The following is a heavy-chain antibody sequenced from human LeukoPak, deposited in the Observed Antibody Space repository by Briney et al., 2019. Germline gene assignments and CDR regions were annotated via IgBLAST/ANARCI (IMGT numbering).Heavy chain of an antibody. J-gene: IGHJ5*02. CDR2: VYTSGNT. CDR3: ARDNPAGP. D-gene: IGHD3-10*01. V-gene: IGHV4-4*07. Sequence: SETLSLTCTVSGRSMSGYSWSWIRQSAGKGLEWIGRVYTSGNTNYNPSFKSRATMSIDTSKKQFSLKLRSVTAADTAVYYCARDNPAGPWGQGTLVTVSS. CDR1: GRSMSGYS.